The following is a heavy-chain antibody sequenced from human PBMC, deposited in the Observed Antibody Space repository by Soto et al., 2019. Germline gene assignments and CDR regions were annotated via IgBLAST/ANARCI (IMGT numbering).Heavy chain of an antibody. J-gene: IGHJ3*02. CDR2: ISGSGGST. CDR3: AKGLLWFGELYAFDI. CDR1: GFTFSSYA. V-gene: IGHV3-23*01. D-gene: IGHD3-10*01. Sequence: GGSLRLSCATSGFTFSSYAMSWVRQAPGKGLEWVSAISGSGGSTYYADSVKGRFTISRDNSKDTLYLQMNSLRAEDTAVYYCAKGLLWFGELYAFDIWGQGTMVTVSS.